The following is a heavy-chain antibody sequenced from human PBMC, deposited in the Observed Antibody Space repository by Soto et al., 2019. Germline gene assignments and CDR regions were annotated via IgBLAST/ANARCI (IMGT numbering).Heavy chain of an antibody. D-gene: IGHD2-2*01. CDR3: VRATWGYQFDY. V-gene: IGHV3-23*01. CDR1: GFTFISYA. Sequence: GGSLRLSCAASGFTFISYAMSWVRQAPGKGLEWVSGISGSGTSTYYADSLKGRFTISRDNSKNTLYLQMSSLGAEDTAVYYCVRATWGYQFDYWGQGTLVTVSS. J-gene: IGHJ4*02. CDR2: ISGSGTST.